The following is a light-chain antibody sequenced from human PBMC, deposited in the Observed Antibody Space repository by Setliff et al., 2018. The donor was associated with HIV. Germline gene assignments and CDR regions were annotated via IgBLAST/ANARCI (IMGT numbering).Light chain of an antibody. CDR2: VGTAGIVG. Sequence: QLVLTQPPFVSASLGASVTLTCTLSSGYNNYEVDWHQQRPGKGPRFVMRVGTAGIVGSKGDGIPDRFSVSGSGLSRYLTIKNIQEEDESDYYCGADHGSGSNFRRAFGGGTQLTVL. V-gene: IGLV9-49*01. CDR1: SGYNNYE. CDR3: GADHGSGSNFRRA. J-gene: IGLJ2*01.